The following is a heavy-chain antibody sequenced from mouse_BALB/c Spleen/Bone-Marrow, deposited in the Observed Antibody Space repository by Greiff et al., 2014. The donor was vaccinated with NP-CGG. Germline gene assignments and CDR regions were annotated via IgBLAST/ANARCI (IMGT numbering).Heavy chain of an antibody. CDR2: IDPSDSET. V-gene: IGHV1-74*04. CDR1: GYTFTSYW. CDR3: ARDYGYYFDY. J-gene: IGHJ2*01. Sequence: VKLQESGAELVKPGAPVKLSCKTSGYTFTSYWMSWVKQRPGRGLEWIGRIDPSDSETHYNQKFKDKATLTVDKSSSTAYIQLSSLTSEDSAVYYCARDYGYYFDYWGQGTTLTVSS. D-gene: IGHD1-2*01.